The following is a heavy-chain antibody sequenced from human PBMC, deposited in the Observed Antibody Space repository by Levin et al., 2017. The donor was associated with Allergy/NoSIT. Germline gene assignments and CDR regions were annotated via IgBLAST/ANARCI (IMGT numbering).Heavy chain of an antibody. CDR2: ISPNSNYI. CDR1: GFTFSDYS. CDR3: ARSGSPDY. V-gene: IGHV3-21*04. D-gene: IGHD3-22*01. J-gene: IGHJ4*02. Sequence: ASVKVSCAASGFTFSDYSMNWVRQAPGKGLEWVSSISPNSNYIYYADSLKGRFTISRDNAKSSVFLQMNSLRAEDTARYYCARSGSPDYWGQGTLVTVSS.